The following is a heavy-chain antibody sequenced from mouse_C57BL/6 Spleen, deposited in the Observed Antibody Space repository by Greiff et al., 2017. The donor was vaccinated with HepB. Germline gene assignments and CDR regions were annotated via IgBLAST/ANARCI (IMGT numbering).Heavy chain of an antibody. J-gene: IGHJ2*01. CDR3: ARDGSPYFDY. Sequence: VQLKESGPVLVKPGASVKMSCKASGYTFTDYYMNWVKQSHGKSLEWIGVINPYNGGTSYNQKFKGKATLTVDKSSSTAYMELNSLTSEDSAVYYCARDGSPYFDYWGQGTTLTVSS. CDR1: GYTFTDYY. V-gene: IGHV1-19*01. CDR2: INPYNGGT. D-gene: IGHD1-1*01.